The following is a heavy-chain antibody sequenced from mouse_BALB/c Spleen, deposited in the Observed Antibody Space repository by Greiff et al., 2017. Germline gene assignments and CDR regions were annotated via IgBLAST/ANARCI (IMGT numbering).Heavy chain of an antibody. CDR3: ARGTGTGFPWFAY. CDR1: GFTFSSFG. CDR2: ISSGSSTI. Sequence: EVQRVESGGGLVQPGGSRKLSCAASGFTFSSFGMHWVRQAPEKGLEWVAYISSGSSTIYYADTVKGRFTISRDNPKNTLFLQMTSLRSEDTAMYDCARGTGTGFPWFAYWGQGTLVTVSA. D-gene: IGHD4-1*01. J-gene: IGHJ3*01. V-gene: IGHV5-17*02.